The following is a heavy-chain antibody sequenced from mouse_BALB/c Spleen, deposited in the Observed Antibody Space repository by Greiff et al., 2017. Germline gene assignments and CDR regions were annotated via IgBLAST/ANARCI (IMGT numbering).Heavy chain of an antibody. CDR3: ANGTTVVATDY. CDR2: IYPGSGST. J-gene: IGHJ2*01. D-gene: IGHD1-1*01. Sequence: QVQLQQPGAELVKPGTSVKLSCKASGYNFTSYWINWVKLRPGQGLEWIGDIYPGSGSTNYNEKFKSKATLTVDTSSSTAYMQLSSLASEDSALYYCANGTTVVATDYWGQGTTVTVSS. CDR1: GYNFTSYW. V-gene: IGHV1-55*01.